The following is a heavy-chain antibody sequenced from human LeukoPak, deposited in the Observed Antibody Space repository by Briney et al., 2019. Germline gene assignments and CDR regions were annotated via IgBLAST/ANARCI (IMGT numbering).Heavy chain of an antibody. CDR3: ARGPSRPLAAADRSGYYSIDY. V-gene: IGHV4-34*01. D-gene: IGHD3-22*01. J-gene: IGHJ4*02. Sequence: SETLSLTCAVYGGSYSGYYWIWIRPPPGKGLEWTGEINHSGSTNHNPSLKSRVTLSVDTSKKHFSLKLSSVTAADTGVYYCARGPSRPLAAADRSGYYSIDYWGQGTLVTVSS. CDR2: INHSGST. CDR1: GGSYSGYY.